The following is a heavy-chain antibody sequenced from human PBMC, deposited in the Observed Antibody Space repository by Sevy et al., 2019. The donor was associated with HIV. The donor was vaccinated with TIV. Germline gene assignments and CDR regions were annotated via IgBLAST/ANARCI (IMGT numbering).Heavy chain of an antibody. CDR3: AKDINRGCDGINCYPYYYYFYGLDV. Sequence: GGSLRLSCAASGFPFNDHAMHWVRQVPGKGLEWVSGVSWNSRNIGYADSVKGRFTISRDNANHFLYLEMNSLRPEDTAFHYCAKDINRGCDGINCYPYYYYFYGLDVWGQGTTVTVSS. CDR1: GFPFNDHA. CDR2: VSWNSRNI. J-gene: IGHJ6*02. V-gene: IGHV3-9*01. D-gene: IGHD2-21*01.